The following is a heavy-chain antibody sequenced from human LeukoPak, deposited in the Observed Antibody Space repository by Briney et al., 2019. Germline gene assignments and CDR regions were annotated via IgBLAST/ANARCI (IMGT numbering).Heavy chain of an antibody. Sequence: GESLKISCQGSGYSFTSYWIGWVRPMPGKGLGWMGIIYPGDSDTRYSPSFQGQVTISADKSISTAYLQWSSPKASDTAMYYCARALRYCSGGSCYDRYYYYGMDVGGQGTTVTVSS. CDR3: ARALRYCSGGSCYDRYYYYGMDV. D-gene: IGHD2-15*01. CDR1: GYSFTSYW. J-gene: IGHJ6*02. V-gene: IGHV5-51*01. CDR2: IYPGDSDT.